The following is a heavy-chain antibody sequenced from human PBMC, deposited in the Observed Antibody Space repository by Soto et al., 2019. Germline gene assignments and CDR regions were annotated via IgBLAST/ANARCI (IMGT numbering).Heavy chain of an antibody. D-gene: IGHD3-22*01. CDR1: GFTASSNY. Sequence: EVQLVESGGGLVQPGGSLGSSFTAPGFTASSNYMSWVRKAPGKGLEWVPVIYSGGGTYYAYSVKASFSISRDNSKNTLYLQMNSLRAGDTAVYYCARVRGYDSSGYYLEYFQDWGQGTLVTVSS. J-gene: IGHJ1*01. V-gene: IGHV3-66*01. CDR2: IYSGGGT. CDR3: ARVRGYDSSGYYLEYFQD.